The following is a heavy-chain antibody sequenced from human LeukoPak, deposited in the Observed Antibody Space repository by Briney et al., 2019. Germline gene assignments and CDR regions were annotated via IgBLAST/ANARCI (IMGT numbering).Heavy chain of an antibody. J-gene: IGHJ3*02. Sequence: GESLKISCKGSGYSFGNYWIGWVRQMPGKGLEWMGIIYPGDSDTRYSPSFQGQVTISADKSISAAYLQRTSLKASDTAMYYCARQAYSSGRDGFDIWGQGTMVTVSS. CDR2: IYPGDSDT. V-gene: IGHV5-51*01. CDR1: GYSFGNYW. D-gene: IGHD6-19*01. CDR3: ARQAYSSGRDGFDI.